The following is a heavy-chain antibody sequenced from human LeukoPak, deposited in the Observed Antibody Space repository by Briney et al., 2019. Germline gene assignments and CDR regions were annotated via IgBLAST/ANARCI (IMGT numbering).Heavy chain of an antibody. D-gene: IGHD3-16*02. CDR3: ARETGFGGVIVTHTNDY. J-gene: IGHJ4*02. CDR2: IKQDGSEK. Sequence: GGSLRLSCAASGLTFSSYWMSWVRQAPGKGLEWVANIKQDGSEKYYVDSVKGRFTISRDNAKNSLYLQMNSLRAEDTAVYYCARETGFGGVIVTHTNDYWGQGTLVTASS. V-gene: IGHV3-7*01. CDR1: GLTFSSYW.